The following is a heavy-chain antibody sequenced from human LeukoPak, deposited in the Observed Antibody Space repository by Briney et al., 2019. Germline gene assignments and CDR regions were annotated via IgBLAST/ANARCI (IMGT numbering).Heavy chain of an antibody. CDR2: ISSSSSYI. Sequence: GGPLRLSCAASGFTFSSYSMNWVRQAPGKGLEWVSSISSSSSYIYYADSVKGRFTISRDNAKNSLYLQMNSLRAEDAAVYYCAGDYDSAHYWGQGTLVTVSS. V-gene: IGHV3-21*01. D-gene: IGHD3-22*01. CDR1: GFTFSSYS. CDR3: AGDYDSAHY. J-gene: IGHJ4*02.